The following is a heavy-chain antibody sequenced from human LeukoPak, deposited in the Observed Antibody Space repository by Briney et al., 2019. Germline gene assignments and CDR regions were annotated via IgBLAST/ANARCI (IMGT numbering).Heavy chain of an antibody. V-gene: IGHV1-8*02. J-gene: IGHJ5*02. D-gene: IGHD4-17*01. CDR2: MNPNSGNT. CDR1: GGTFSSYA. CDR3: ARSWDSYRTTTVTPGGS. Sequence: ASVKVSCKASGGTFSSYAINWVRQATGQGLEWMGWMNPNSGNTGYAQKFQGRVTMTRNTSISTAYMELSSLRSEDTAVYYCARSWDSYRTTTVTPGGSWGQGTLVTVSS.